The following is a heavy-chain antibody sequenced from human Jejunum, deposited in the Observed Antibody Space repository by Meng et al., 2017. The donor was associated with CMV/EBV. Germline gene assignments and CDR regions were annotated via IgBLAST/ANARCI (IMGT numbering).Heavy chain of an antibody. Sequence: SGFTVSSNYMSWVRQAPGKGLEWVSVIYSGGSTYYADSVKGRFTISRQDFKNSLYLQMNSLRAEDSAVYFCARAPHTSYYYFGMDVWGQGTTVTVSS. CDR2: IYSGGST. CDR3: ARAPHTSYYYFGMDV. CDR1: GFTVSSNY. D-gene: IGHD2-2*01. J-gene: IGHJ6*02. V-gene: IGHV3-66*01.